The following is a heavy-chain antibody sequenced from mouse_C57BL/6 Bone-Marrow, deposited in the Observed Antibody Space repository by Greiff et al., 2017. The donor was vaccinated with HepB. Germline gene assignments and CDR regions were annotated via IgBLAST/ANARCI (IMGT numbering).Heavy chain of an antibody. CDR1: GFTFSSYA. CDR2: ISDGGSYT. V-gene: IGHV5-4*01. Sequence: EVQGVESGGGLVKPGGSLKLSCAASGFTFSSYAMSWVRQTPEKRLEWVATISDGGSYTYYPDNVKGRFTISRDNAKNNLYLQMSHLKSEDTAMYYCARSYYGRDWYFDVWGTGTTVTVSS. D-gene: IGHD1-1*01. CDR3: ARSYYGRDWYFDV. J-gene: IGHJ1*03.